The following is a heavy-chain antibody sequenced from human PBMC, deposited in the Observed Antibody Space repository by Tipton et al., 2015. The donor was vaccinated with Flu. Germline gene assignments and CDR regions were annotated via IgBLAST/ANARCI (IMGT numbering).Heavy chain of an antibody. J-gene: IGHJ4*02. V-gene: IGHV5-51*01. CDR3: AGRLDYYFDS. D-gene: IGHD3-3*01. Sequence: VQLVQSGAEVKKPGESLRISCKGSGYTFTNYWIGWVRQMPGKGLEWMGIIYPGDSDTRYSPSFQGHVTISADRSINTAYLQWSSLKASDTAIYYCAGRLDYYFDSWGQGTLVTVSS. CDR1: GYTFTNYW. CDR2: IYPGDSDT.